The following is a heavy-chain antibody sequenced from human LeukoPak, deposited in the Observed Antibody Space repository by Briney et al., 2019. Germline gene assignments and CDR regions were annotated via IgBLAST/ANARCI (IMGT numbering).Heavy chain of an antibody. CDR1: GFTFDDYG. CDR2: INWNGGST. Sequence: GGSLRLSCAASGFTFDDYGMSWVRQAPGKGLEWVSGINWNGGSTGYADSAKGRFTISRDNAKNSLYLQMNSLRAEDTALYYCARAPGGSGSYYGFDYWGQGTLVTVSS. V-gene: IGHV3-20*04. J-gene: IGHJ4*02. D-gene: IGHD1-26*01. CDR3: ARAPGGSGSYYGFDY.